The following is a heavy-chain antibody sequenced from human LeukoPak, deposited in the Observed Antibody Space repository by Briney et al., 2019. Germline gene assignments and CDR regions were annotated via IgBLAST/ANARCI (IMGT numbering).Heavy chain of an antibody. CDR2: ISYDGSNK. CDR1: GFTFSSYG. Sequence: GRSLRLSCAASGFTFSSYGMHWVRQAPGKGLEWVAVISYDGSNKYYADSVKGRFTISRDNSKNTLYLQMNSLRAEDTAVYYCAKDRRYYGSGSYYPDYWGQGTLVTVSS. D-gene: IGHD3-10*01. J-gene: IGHJ4*02. V-gene: IGHV3-30*18. CDR3: AKDRRYYGSGSYYPDY.